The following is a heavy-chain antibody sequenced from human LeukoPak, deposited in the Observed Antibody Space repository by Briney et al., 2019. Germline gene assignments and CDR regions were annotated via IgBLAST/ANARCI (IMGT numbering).Heavy chain of an antibody. D-gene: IGHD6-19*01. CDR3: ASGRITGWYDFDN. CDR2: ISGSGDTT. V-gene: IGHV3-23*01. CDR1: GFTFGIFSKFA. Sequence: PGGPLRLSCAGSGFTFGIFSKFAMSWVRQAPGKGLEWVCVISGSGDTTYYADSVRGRFTISRDNSKDTLYLQTNSLRAEDTAVYYCASGRITGWYDFDNWGQGTLATVSS. J-gene: IGHJ4*02.